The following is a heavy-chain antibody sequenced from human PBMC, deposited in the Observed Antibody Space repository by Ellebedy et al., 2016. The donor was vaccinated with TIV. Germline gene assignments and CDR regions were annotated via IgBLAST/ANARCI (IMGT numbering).Heavy chain of an antibody. Sequence: GESLKISCQGSGYRFSTYWIGCVRQMHGKGLEWMGVIYPGDSYTRYSPSFQGQVTISADKSITTAYLHWSTLEASDTAMYYCARRPPAAVGGTADAFDVWGQGTMVIVSS. D-gene: IGHD6-19*01. J-gene: IGHJ3*01. V-gene: IGHV5-51*01. CDR3: ARRPPAAVGGTADAFDV. CDR2: IYPGDSYT. CDR1: GYRFSTYW.